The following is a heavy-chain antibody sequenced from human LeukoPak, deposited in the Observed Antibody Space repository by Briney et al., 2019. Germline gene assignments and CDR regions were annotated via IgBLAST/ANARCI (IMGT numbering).Heavy chain of an antibody. CDR2: MSSGGSYI. V-gene: IGHV3-21*01. CDR3: ARERPTGASRVFVVQ. J-gene: IGHJ4*02. Sequence: NPGGSLRLSCAASGFTFISYAMTWVRQAPGKGLEWVSSMSSGGSYIYYADSVRGRFSISRDNAKNSLYLQMNRLKAEDTAVYYCARERPTGASRVFVVQWGQGTLVTVSS. D-gene: IGHD3-3*01. CDR1: GFTFISYA.